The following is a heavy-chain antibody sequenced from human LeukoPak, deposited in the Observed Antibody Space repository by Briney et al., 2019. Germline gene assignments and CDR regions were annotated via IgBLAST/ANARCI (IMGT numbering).Heavy chain of an antibody. Sequence: PGGSLRLSCTASGFTFSTYGMHWVRQAPGKGLEWVTLISYDGSTKYYSDSVKGRFTLSRDNSKNTLYLQMNSLRAEDTAVYYCARARVASNPLEYYYYMDVWGKGTTVTVSS. CDR2: ISYDGSTK. D-gene: IGHD5-12*01. CDR3: ARARVASNPLEYYYYMDV. V-gene: IGHV3-30*03. J-gene: IGHJ6*03. CDR1: GFTFSTYG.